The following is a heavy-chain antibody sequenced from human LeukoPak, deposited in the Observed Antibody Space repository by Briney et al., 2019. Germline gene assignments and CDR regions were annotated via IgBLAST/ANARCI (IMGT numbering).Heavy chain of an antibody. CDR3: ASLTADFDY. CDR1: GASIRSGDYY. J-gene: IGHJ4*02. Sequence: SETLSLTCTVSGASIRSGDYYWSWIRQPPGKGLEWIGYIYDSGSTYYNPSLKSRVTISVDRSKNQFSLKLSSVTAADTAVYYCASLTADFDYWGQGTLVTVSS. D-gene: IGHD7-27*01. CDR2: IYDSGST. V-gene: IGHV4-30-4*01.